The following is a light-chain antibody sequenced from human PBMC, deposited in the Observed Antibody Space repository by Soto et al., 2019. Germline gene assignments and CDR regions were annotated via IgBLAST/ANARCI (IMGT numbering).Light chain of an antibody. Sequence: DIQMTQSHSTLSASVGDRVTISCRASQTIKNCLAWYQQKPGKAPKLLIYAASTLQSGVPSRFSGSGSGTDFTLTISCLQPEDFATYYCQQYYSYPRTFCQGTNVDIK. V-gene: IGKV1-5*01. J-gene: IGKJ1*01. CDR3: QQYYSYPRT. CDR1: QTIKNC. CDR2: AAS.